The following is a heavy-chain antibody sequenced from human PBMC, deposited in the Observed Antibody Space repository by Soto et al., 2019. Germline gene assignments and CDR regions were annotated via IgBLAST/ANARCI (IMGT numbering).Heavy chain of an antibody. J-gene: IGHJ4*02. D-gene: IGHD6-19*01. CDR1: GGSFSGYY. CDR2: INHSGST. CDR3: ARGKWAGRHFDY. V-gene: IGHV4-34*01. Sequence: QVQLQQWGAGLLKPSETLSLTCAVYGGSFSGYYWSWIRQPPGKGLEWIGEINHSGSTNYNPSLKSRXXIXVXXSKNQFSLKLSSVTAADTAVYYCARGKWAGRHFDYWGQGTLVTVSS.